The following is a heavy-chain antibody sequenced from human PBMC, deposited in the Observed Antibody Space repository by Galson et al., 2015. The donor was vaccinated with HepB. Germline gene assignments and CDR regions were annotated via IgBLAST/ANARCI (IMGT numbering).Heavy chain of an antibody. CDR3: ARAYTNGNWFDP. D-gene: IGHD2-8*01. CDR1: GGSISSGGYY. Sequence: LSLTCTVSGGSISSGGYYWSWIRQHPGKGLEWIGYIYYSGYTYYNPSLKSRVTISVDTSKNRFSLKLSSVTAADTAVYYCARAYTNGNWFDPWGQGTLVTVSS. CDR2: IYYSGYT. V-gene: IGHV4-31*03. J-gene: IGHJ5*02.